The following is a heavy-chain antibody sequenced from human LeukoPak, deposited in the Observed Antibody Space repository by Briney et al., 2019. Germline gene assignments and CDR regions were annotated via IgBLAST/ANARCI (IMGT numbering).Heavy chain of an antibody. CDR3: ARGYDYSGAFDI. J-gene: IGHJ3*02. D-gene: IGHD4-11*01. CDR1: GGSVRSGNYY. Sequence: PSETLSLTCTVSGGSVRSGNYYWSWIRQPPGKGLEWIGYIYYSGSTNYNPSLKSRVTISVDTSKNQFSLKLSSVTAADTAVYYCARGYDYSGAFDIWGQGTMVTVSS. V-gene: IGHV4-61*01. CDR2: IYYSGST.